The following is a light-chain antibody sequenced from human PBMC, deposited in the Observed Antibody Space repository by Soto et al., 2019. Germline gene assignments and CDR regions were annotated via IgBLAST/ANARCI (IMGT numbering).Light chain of an antibody. CDR1: TSDFGDDKY. Sequence: QSALTQPASVSGSPGQSITVSCTGSTSDFGDDKYVSWYQQQPGKGPNLLIYGVNSRPSGISTRFSGSKSGNAASLTISGLQVADEGEYCCGSLTNSRIWVFGGGTKLTVL. J-gene: IGLJ3*02. CDR3: GSLTNSRIWV. V-gene: IGLV2-14*01. CDR2: GVN.